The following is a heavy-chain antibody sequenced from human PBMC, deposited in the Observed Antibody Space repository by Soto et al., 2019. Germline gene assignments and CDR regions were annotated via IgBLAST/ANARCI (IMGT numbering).Heavy chain of an antibody. J-gene: IGHJ4*02. Sequence: QVQLQESGPGLVKPSETLSLTCTVSGGSVSSGSYYWSWIRQPPGKGLEWIGYIYYSGSTNYSPSLKSRVTLSVDTSKNQFSLKLSSVTAADTAVYYCANYPTTVTSDYWGQGTLVTVSS. CDR1: GGSVSSGSYY. V-gene: IGHV4-61*01. CDR2: IYYSGST. D-gene: IGHD4-17*01. CDR3: ANYPTTVTSDY.